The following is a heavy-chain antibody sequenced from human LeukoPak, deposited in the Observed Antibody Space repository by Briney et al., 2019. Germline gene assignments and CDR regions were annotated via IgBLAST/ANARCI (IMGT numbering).Heavy chain of an antibody. CDR3: AKDLYGSGSFFDY. Sequence: PGRSLRLSCAASGFTFSSYGMHWVRQAPGKGLEWVAVISYDGDNKYYADSVKGRFTISRDNSKNTLYLQMNSLRAEDTAVYHCAKDLYGSGSFFDYWGQGTLVTVSS. CDR2: ISYDGDNK. CDR1: GFTFSSYG. D-gene: IGHD3-10*01. V-gene: IGHV3-30*18. J-gene: IGHJ4*02.